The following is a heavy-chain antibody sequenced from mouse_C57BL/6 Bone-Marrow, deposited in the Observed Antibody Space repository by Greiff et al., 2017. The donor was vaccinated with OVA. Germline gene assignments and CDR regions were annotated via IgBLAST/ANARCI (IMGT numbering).Heavy chain of an antibody. J-gene: IGHJ4*01. V-gene: IGHV3-6*01. CDR2: ISYDGSN. CDR3: AREGTTVVEYYAMDY. D-gene: IGHD1-1*01. CDR1: GYSITSGYY. Sequence: VQLKESGPGLVKPSQSLSLTCSVTGYSITSGYYWNWIRQFPGNKLEWMGYISYDGSNNYNPSLKNRISITRDTSKNQFFLKLNSVTTEDTATYYCAREGTTVVEYYAMDYWGQGTSVTVSS.